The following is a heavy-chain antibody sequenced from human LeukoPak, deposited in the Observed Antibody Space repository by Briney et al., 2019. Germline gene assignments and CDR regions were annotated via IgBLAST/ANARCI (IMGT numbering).Heavy chain of an antibody. V-gene: IGHV4-39*01. Sequence: SETLSLTCTVSGGSISNGNYYWGWIRQPPGKGLEWIGSLYYSGSTYYNPSLKSRVTISVDTSKNQFSLKLSSVTAADTAVYYCARYYYDGSGRWFDPWGQGTLVTVSS. J-gene: IGHJ5*02. CDR2: LYYSGST. CDR3: ARYYYDGSGRWFDP. CDR1: GGSISNGNYY. D-gene: IGHD3-22*01.